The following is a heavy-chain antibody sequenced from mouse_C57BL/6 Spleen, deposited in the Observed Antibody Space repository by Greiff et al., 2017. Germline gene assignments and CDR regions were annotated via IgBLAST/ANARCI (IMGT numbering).Heavy chain of an antibody. CDR3: ARRYYVDDAGFDD. D-gene: IGHD2-2*01. V-gene: IGHV1-9*01. Sequence: VQLQQSGAELMKPGASVKLSCKATGYTFTGYWIEWVKQRPGHGLEWIGEILPGSGSTNYNEKFKGKAPFTADTSSNTAYMQRSSLTTEYSAIYYSARRYYVDDAGFDDWGKGTTLTVSS. CDR2: ILPGSGST. J-gene: IGHJ2*01. CDR1: GYTFTGYW.